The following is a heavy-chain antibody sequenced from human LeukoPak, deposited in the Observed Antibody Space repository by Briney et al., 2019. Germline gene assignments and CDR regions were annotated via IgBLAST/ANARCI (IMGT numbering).Heavy chain of an antibody. CDR3: ARVPPVLYYDSSGYYGPRFAFDI. J-gene: IGHJ3*02. V-gene: IGHV4-59*08. CDR1: GGSMSPYH. D-gene: IGHD3-22*01. Sequence: SETLSLTCTVSGGSMSPYHWGWIRQPPGKGLEWTGYIYYSGSTNYNPSLKSRVTISVDTSKNQFSLKLSSVTAADTAIYYCARVPPVLYYDSSGYYGPRFAFDIWGQGTMVTVSS. CDR2: IYYSGST.